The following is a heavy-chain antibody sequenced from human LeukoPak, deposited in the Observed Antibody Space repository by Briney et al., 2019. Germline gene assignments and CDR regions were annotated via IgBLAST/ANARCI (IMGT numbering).Heavy chain of an antibody. J-gene: IGHJ4*02. V-gene: IGHV3-23*01. CDR2: ISVSGGST. D-gene: IGHD3-22*01. Sequence: GGSLRLSCAASGFTFSSYAMSWVRQAPGKGLEWVSAISVSGGSTYYADSVKGRFTISRDNSKNTLYLQMNSLRAEDTAVYYCANPAYDSSGPFDYWGQGTLVTVSS. CDR1: GFTFSSYA. CDR3: ANPAYDSSGPFDY.